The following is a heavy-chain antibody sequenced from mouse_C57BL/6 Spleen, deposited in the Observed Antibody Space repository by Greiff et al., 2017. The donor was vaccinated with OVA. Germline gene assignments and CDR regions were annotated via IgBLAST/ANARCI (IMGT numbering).Heavy chain of an antibody. Sequence: VKLVESGAELVKPGASVKISCKASGYAFSSYWMNWVKQRPGKGLEWIGQIYPGDGDTNYNGKFKGKATLTADKSSSTAYMQLSSLTSEDSAVYFCARLGGYYYAMDYWGQGTSVTVSS. CDR1: GYAFSSYW. D-gene: IGHD2-2*01. CDR3: ARLGGYYYAMDY. V-gene: IGHV1-80*01. CDR2: IYPGDGDT. J-gene: IGHJ4*01.